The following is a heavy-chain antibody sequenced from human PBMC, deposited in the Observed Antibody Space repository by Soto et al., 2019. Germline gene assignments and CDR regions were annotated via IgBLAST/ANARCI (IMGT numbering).Heavy chain of an antibody. CDR1: GFTFSSYA. Sequence: EVQLLESGGGLVQPGGSLRLSCAASGFTFSSYAMSWVRQAPGKGLEWVSIISGSGDSTYYADSVKGRFTISRDNSKNKLYLQMNSLRAEDTAVYYCAKRTTGWYFDLWGRGTLVTVSS. V-gene: IGHV3-23*01. J-gene: IGHJ2*01. CDR3: AKRTTGWYFDL. CDR2: ISGSGDST.